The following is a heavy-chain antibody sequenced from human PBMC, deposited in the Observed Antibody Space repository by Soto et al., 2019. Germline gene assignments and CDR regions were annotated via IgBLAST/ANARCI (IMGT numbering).Heavy chain of an antibody. J-gene: IGHJ3*02. CDR3: ARPAYCGGDCYDAFDI. D-gene: IGHD2-21*02. V-gene: IGHV5-51*01. Sequence: PGESLKISCKGSGYSFTSYWIGWVRQMPGKVLEWMGIIYPGDSDTRYSPSFQGQVTISADKSISTAYLQWSSLKASDTAMYYCARPAYCGGDCYDAFDIWGQGTMVTVSS. CDR2: IYPGDSDT. CDR1: GYSFTSYW.